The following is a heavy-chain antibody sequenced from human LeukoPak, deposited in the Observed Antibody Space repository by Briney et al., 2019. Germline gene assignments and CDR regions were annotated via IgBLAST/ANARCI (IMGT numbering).Heavy chain of an antibody. Sequence: ASVTVSCTASGYTFTSYDINWVRQAPGQGLEWMGVINPSDGSTNYAQKFQGRVTMARDTSATTVYLDLSGLTFEDTAVYYCASDVAREFDHWGQGTLVTVSS. V-gene: IGHV1-46*01. J-gene: IGHJ4*02. D-gene: IGHD5-24*01. CDR3: ASDVAREFDH. CDR2: INPSDGST. CDR1: GYTFTSYD.